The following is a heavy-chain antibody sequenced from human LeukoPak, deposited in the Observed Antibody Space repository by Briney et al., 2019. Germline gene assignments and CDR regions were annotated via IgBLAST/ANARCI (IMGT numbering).Heavy chain of an antibody. CDR2: ISAYNGNT. CDR1: GYTFTSYG. V-gene: IGHV1-18*01. J-gene: IGHJ4*02. Sequence: ASVKVSCKASGYTFTSYGISWVRQAPGQGLEWMGWISAYNGNTNYAQKLQGRVAMTTDTSTSTAYMELRSLRSDDTAVYYCARGHIVVVPAALDYWGQGTLVTVPS. D-gene: IGHD2-2*01. CDR3: ARGHIVVVPAALDY.